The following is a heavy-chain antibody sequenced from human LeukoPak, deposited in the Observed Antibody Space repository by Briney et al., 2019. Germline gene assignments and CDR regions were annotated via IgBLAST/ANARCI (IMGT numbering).Heavy chain of an antibody. CDR1: GFIFNNYA. V-gene: IGHV3-9*01. Sequence: GGSLRLSCAGSGFIFNNYAMHWVRQPPGKGLEWVSGISWNSGSIDYADSVKGRFTISRDNAKNSLYLQMNSLRVEDTAFYYCAKGGVILYYFDYWGQGTLVTVSS. J-gene: IGHJ4*02. D-gene: IGHD2/OR15-2a*01. CDR3: AKGGVILYYFDY. CDR2: ISWNSGSI.